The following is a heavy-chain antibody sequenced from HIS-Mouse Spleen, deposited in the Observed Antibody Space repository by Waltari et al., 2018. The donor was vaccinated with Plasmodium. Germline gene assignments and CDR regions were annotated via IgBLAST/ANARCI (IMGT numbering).Heavy chain of an antibody. CDR3: AKLTPDAFDI. CDR1: GFTFSSYG. D-gene: IGHD7-27*01. J-gene: IGHJ3*02. Sequence: QVQLVESGGGVVQPGSYLRLSCAASGFTFSSYGMPGVRQAPGKGLEWVEVISDDGSNKYYADSVKGRFTISRDNSKNTLYLQMNSLRAEDTAVYYCAKLTPDAFDIWGQGTMVTVSS. V-gene: IGHV3-30*18. CDR2: ISDDGSNK.